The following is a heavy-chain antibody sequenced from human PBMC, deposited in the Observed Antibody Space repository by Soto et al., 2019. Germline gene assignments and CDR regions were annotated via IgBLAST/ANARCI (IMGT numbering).Heavy chain of an antibody. CDR2: IYPGDSDT. CDR3: ARLAVPTRNYYYYYMDV. D-gene: IGHD2-2*01. CDR1: GYSFTSYW. J-gene: IGHJ6*03. V-gene: IGHV5-51*01. Sequence: PGESLKISCKGSGYSFTSYWIGWVRQMPGKGLEWMGIIYPGDSDTRYSPSFQGQVTISADKSISTAYLQWSSLKASDTAMYYCARLAVPTRNYYYYYMDVWGKGTTVTVSS.